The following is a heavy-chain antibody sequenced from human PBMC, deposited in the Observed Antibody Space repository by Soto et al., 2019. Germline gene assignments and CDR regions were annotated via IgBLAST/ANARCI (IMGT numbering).Heavy chain of an antibody. CDR3: AREGYDILTGYHNFDC. Sequence: LTCAISGDSVSSNSAAWNWIRQSPSRGLEWLGRTYYRSKWYNDYAVSVKSRITINPDTSKNQFSLQLNSVTPEDTAVYYCAREGYDILTGYHNFDCWGQGTLVAVS. CDR1: GDSVSSNSAA. J-gene: IGHJ4*02. CDR2: TYYRSKWYN. V-gene: IGHV6-1*01. D-gene: IGHD3-9*01.